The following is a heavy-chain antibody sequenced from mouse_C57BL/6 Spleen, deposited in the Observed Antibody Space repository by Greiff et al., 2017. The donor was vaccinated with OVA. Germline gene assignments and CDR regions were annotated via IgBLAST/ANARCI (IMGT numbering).Heavy chain of an antibody. D-gene: IGHD3-2*02. Sequence: DVKLVESGPELVKPGASVKMSCKASGYTFTDYNMHWVKQSHGKSLEWIGYINPNNGGTSYNQKFKGKATLTVNKSSSTAYMELRSLTSEDSAVYYCATRQLRSLDYWGQGTTLTVSS. J-gene: IGHJ2*01. V-gene: IGHV1-22*01. CDR3: ATRQLRSLDY. CDR1: GYTFTDYN. CDR2: INPNNGGT.